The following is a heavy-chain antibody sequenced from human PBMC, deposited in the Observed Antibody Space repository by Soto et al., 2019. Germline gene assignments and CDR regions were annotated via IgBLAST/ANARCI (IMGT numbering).Heavy chain of an antibody. J-gene: IGHJ6*04. Sequence: DVQVLASGGDWVQPGGSLRLSCAASGFTFSSYAMSWVRQAPGKGLEWVSSVSAGGDMTYYSDSVKGRFTISRDNSNNALFLQMNSLRIEETGLYYCARGDRGGSGSTARDYYSGWDVWGKGTTVTVS. CDR3: ARGDRGGSGSTARDYYSGWDV. V-gene: IGHV3-23*01. CDR1: GFTFSSYA. D-gene: IGHD3-10*01. CDR2: VSAGGDMT.